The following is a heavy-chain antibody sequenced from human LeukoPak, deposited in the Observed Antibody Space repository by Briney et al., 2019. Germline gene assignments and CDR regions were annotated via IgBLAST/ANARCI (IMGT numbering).Heavy chain of an antibody. V-gene: IGHV1-18*01. D-gene: IGHD3-3*01. Sequence: ASVKVSCKASGGTFSSYGISWVRQAPGQGLEWMGWISAYNGNTNYAQKLQGRVTMTTDTSTSTAYMELRSLRSDDTAVYYCARDRPLGGSIFGVVIPDYMDVWGKGTTVTVSS. CDR3: ARDRPLGGSIFGVVIPDYMDV. CDR2: ISAYNGNT. CDR1: GGTFSSYG. J-gene: IGHJ6*03.